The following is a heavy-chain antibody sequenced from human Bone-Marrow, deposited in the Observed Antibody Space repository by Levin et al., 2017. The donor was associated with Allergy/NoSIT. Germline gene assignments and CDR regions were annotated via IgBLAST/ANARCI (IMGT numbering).Heavy chain of an antibody. D-gene: IGHD4-17*01. CDR2: ISWNSGII. V-gene: IGHV3-9*01. CDR3: AKDSNHDYANQLDS. Sequence: SLRLSCAVSGFSFADYTMHWVRRAPGKGLEWVSGISWNSGIINYVDSVKGRFTISRDNAKSSLYLQMNRLRPEDTALYYCAKDSNHDYANQLDSWGQGTLVTVSS. J-gene: IGHJ4*02. CDR1: GFSFADYT.